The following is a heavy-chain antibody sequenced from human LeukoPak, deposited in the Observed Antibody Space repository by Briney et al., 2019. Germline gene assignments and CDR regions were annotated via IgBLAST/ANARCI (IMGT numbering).Heavy chain of an antibody. Sequence: LSLTCTVSGGSISSYYWSWIRQPPGKGLEWVSGISWNSGSIGYADSVKGRFTISRDNAKNSLYLQMNSLRAEDTALYYCAKDGFFWSGYYASGYFDYWGQGTLVTVSS. CDR2: ISWNSGSI. V-gene: IGHV3-9*01. J-gene: IGHJ4*02. CDR1: GGSISSYY. CDR3: AKDGFFWSGYYASGYFDY. D-gene: IGHD3-3*01.